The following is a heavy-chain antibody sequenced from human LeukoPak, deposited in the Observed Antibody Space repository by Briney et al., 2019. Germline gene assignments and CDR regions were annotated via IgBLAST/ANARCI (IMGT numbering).Heavy chain of an antibody. J-gene: IGHJ1*01. CDR3: ARRHGDYYGSGRVFQH. Sequence: SETLSLTCAVYGGSFSGYYWSWIRQPPGKGLEWIGEINHSGSTNYNPSLKSRVTISVDTSKNQFSLKLSSVTAADTAVYYCARRHGDYYGSGRVFQHWGQGTLVTVSS. D-gene: IGHD3-10*01. V-gene: IGHV4-34*01. CDR2: INHSGST. CDR1: GGSFSGYY.